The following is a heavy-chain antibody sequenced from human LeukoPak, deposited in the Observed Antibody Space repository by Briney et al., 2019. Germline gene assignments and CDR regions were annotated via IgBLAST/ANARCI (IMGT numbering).Heavy chain of an antibody. Sequence: TGGSLRLSCAASGFTFSSYWMSGVRQAPGKGLEWVANIKQDGSEKYYVDSVKGRFTISRDNSKNTLYLQMNSLRAEDTAMYYCARDIRHSSHDYYYGLDVWGQGATVTVSS. J-gene: IGHJ6*02. CDR1: GFTFSSYW. D-gene: IGHD1-1*01. CDR2: IKQDGSEK. CDR3: ARDIRHSSHDYYYGLDV. V-gene: IGHV3-7*03.